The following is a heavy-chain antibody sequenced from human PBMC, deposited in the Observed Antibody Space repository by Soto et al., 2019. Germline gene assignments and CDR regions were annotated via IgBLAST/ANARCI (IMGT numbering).Heavy chain of an antibody. V-gene: IGHV4-39*01. CDR1: GGSISSSSYY. D-gene: IGHD2-15*01. CDR2: IYYSGST. Sequence: LSLTCTVSGGSISSSSYYWGWIRQPPGKGLEWIGSIYYSGSTYYNPSLKSRVTIPVDTSKNQFSLKLSSVTAADTAVYYCARPYCSGGSCYSEDNWFDPWGQGTLVTVSS. CDR3: ARPYCSGGSCYSEDNWFDP. J-gene: IGHJ5*02.